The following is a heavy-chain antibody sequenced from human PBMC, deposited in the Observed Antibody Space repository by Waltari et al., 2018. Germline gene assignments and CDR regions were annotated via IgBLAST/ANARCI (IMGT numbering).Heavy chain of an antibody. V-gene: IGHV3-23*04. CDR1: GFTFRSYA. CDR3: VKAGTFDV. J-gene: IGHJ3*01. Sequence: VQLVESGGGVVQPGRSLRLSCAASGFTFRSYAMTWVRQVPGKGLEWVSSITGGENTTFYADSVEGRFTISRDDSKNTLFLQMNSLRVEDTAIFYCVKAGTFDVWGQGTTVIVSS. CDR2: ITGGENTT.